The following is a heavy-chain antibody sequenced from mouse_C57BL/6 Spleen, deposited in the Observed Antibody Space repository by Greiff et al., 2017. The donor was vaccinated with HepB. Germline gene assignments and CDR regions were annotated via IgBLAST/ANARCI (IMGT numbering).Heavy chain of an antibody. Sequence: EVKLMESGGGLVKPGGSLKLSCAASGFTFSDYGMHWVRQAPEKGLEWVAYISSGSSTIYYADTVKGRFTISRDNAKNTLFLQMTSLRSEDTAMYYCARPFITTSSYAMDYWGQGTSVTVSS. J-gene: IGHJ4*01. CDR1: GFTFSDYG. CDR3: ARPFITTSSYAMDY. D-gene: IGHD1-1*01. V-gene: IGHV5-17*01. CDR2: ISSGSSTI.